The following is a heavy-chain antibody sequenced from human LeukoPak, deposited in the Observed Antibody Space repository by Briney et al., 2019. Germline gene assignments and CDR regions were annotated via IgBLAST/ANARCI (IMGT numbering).Heavy chain of an antibody. CDR2: FDSEDREI. CDR3: ARVAYYYDIDY. CDR1: GYSLTELS. Sequence: ASVKVSCKVSGYSLTELSMHWVRQAPGKGLEWMGGFDSEDREIIYAQNFQGRVTMTEDTSTDTAYMELSSLRSEDTAVYYCARVAYYYDIDYWGQGTLVTVSS. V-gene: IGHV1-24*01. J-gene: IGHJ4*02. D-gene: IGHD3-22*01.